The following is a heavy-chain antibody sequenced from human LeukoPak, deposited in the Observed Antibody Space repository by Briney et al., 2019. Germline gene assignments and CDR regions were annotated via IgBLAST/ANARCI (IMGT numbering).Heavy chain of an antibody. J-gene: IGHJ4*02. Sequence: SETLSLTCTVSGGSISSYYWSWIRQPPGKGLEWIGYIYYSGSTNHNPSLKSRVTISVDTSKNQFSLKLSSVTAADTAVYYCARHSGASIPALYWGQGTLVTVSS. V-gene: IGHV4-59*08. CDR3: ARHSGASIPALY. D-gene: IGHD2-2*01. CDR1: GGSISSYY. CDR2: IYYSGST.